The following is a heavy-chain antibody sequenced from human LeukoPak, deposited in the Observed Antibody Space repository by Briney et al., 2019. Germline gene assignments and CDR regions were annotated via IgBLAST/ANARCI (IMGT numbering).Heavy chain of an antibody. CDR3: ARGGCSSTSCSIDP. V-gene: IGHV4-61*02. CDR1: GGSISSGSYY. Sequence: SQTLSLTCTVSGGSISSGSYYWSWIRQPAGEGLEWIGRIYTSGSTNYNPSLKSRVTISVDTSKNQFSLKLSSVTAADTAVYYCARGGCSSTSCSIDPWGQGTLVTVSS. J-gene: IGHJ5*02. D-gene: IGHD2-2*01. CDR2: IYTSGST.